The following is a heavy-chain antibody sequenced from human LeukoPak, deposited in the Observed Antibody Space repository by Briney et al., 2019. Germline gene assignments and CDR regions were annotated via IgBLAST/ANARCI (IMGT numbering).Heavy chain of an antibody. CDR2: INSDGSST. CDR1: GFTFSSYG. Sequence: GGSLRLSCAASGFTFSSYGMHWVRQAPGKGLVWVSRINSDGSSTSYADSVKGRFTISRDNAKNTLYLQMNSLRAEDTAVYYCAREIAVAGTEDFDYWGQGTLVTVSS. J-gene: IGHJ4*02. D-gene: IGHD6-19*01. CDR3: AREIAVAGTEDFDY. V-gene: IGHV3-74*01.